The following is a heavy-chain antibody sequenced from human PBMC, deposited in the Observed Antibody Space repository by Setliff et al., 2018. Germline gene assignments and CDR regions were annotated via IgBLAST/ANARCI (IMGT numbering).Heavy chain of an antibody. D-gene: IGHD6-19*01. J-gene: IGHJ6*02. CDR2: INAGNGNT. V-gene: IGHV1-3*01. Sequence: ASVKVSCKASGYTFTSYAMHWVRQAPGQRLEWMGWINAGNGNTKYSQKFQGRVTITRDTSTSTAYMELRSLRSDDTAVYYCARERGIAVAGSDYYGMDVWGQGTTVTVSS. CDR3: ARERGIAVAGSDYYGMDV. CDR1: GYTFTSYA.